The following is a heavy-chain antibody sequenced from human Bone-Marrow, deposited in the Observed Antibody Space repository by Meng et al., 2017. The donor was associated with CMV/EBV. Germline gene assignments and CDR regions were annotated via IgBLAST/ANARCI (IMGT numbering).Heavy chain of an antibody. Sequence: GGSLRLSCAASGFTVSSNYMSWVRQAPGKGLEWVSVIYSGGSTYYADSVKGRFTISRDNSKNTLYLQMNSLRAEDTAVYYCARGPGLAAAGTVLYYYYGMDVWGQGPTVTVSS. CDR2: IYSGGST. J-gene: IGHJ6*02. CDR3: ARGPGLAAAGTVLYYYYGMDV. D-gene: IGHD6-13*01. V-gene: IGHV3-53*01. CDR1: GFTVSSNY.